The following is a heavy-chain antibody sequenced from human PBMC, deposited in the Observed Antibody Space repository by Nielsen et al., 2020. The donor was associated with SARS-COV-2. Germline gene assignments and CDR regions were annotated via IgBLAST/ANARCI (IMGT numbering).Heavy chain of an antibody. J-gene: IGHJ6*02. CDR3: ARDLRIAAAGDYYYYGMDV. CDR2: IYYSGST. Sequence: SETLSLTCTVSGGSISSYYWCWIRQPPGKGLEWIGYIYYSGSTNYNPSLKSRVTISVDTSKNQFSLKLSSVTAADTAVYYCARDLRIAAAGDYYYYGMDVWGQGTTVTVSS. V-gene: IGHV4-59*01. D-gene: IGHD6-13*01. CDR1: GGSISSYY.